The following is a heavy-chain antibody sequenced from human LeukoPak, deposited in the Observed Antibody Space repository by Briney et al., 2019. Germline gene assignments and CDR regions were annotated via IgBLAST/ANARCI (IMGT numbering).Heavy chain of an antibody. CDR3: ARSRSRDCSSTSCYSYGLDS. Sequence: ASVKVSCKASGYTFTGYYMHWVRQAPGQGFEWMGWINPNSGGTNYAQKFQGRVTMTRDTSISTAYMELSRLRSDDTAVYYCARSRSRDCSSTSCYSYGLDSWGQGTLVTVSS. V-gene: IGHV1-2*02. D-gene: IGHD2-2*01. CDR2: INPNSGGT. CDR1: GYTFTGYY. J-gene: IGHJ4*02.